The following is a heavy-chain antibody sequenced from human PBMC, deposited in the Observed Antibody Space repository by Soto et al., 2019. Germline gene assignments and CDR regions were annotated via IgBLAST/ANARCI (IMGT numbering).Heavy chain of an antibody. CDR1: GGTFSSYA. V-gene: IGHV1-69*13. CDR2: IIPIFGTA. Sequence: SVKVSCKASGGTFSSYAISWVRQAPGQGLEWMGGIIPIFGTANYAQKFQGRVTITADESTSTAYMELSSLRSEDTAVYYCARDSGGVSEDFWSPNFYYGMDVGGQGTTVTVS. D-gene: IGHD3-3*01. J-gene: IGHJ6*02. CDR3: ARDSGGVSEDFWSPNFYYGMDV.